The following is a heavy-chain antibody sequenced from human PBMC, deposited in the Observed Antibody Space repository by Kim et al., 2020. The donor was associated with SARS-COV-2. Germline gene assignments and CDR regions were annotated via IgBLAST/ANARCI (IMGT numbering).Heavy chain of an antibody. CDR1: GFSFHDSG. CDR3: ANLRWSRPVF. CDR2: ITSDSVFI. J-gene: IGHJ4*02. V-gene: IGHV3-9*01. D-gene: IGHD6-13*01. Sequence: GGSLRLSCVTSGFSFHDSGMHWVRQVPGKGLEWVSGITSDSVFIHYADSVRGRFTISRDNGKNSLFLQMNSLRAEDTAFYYCANLRWSRPVFWCLGTLVTVSS.